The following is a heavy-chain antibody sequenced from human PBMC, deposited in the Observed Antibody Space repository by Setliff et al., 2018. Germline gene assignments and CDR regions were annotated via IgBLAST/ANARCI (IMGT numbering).Heavy chain of an antibody. CDR1: GGSFSAYY. D-gene: IGHD3-22*01. CDR2: INHSGST. J-gene: IGHJ4*02. V-gene: IGHV4-34*01. Sequence: SETLSLTCAVYGGSFSAYYWSWIRQPPGKGLEWIGEINHSGSTNYNPSLKSRVTISVDTSKNQFSLKLSSVTAADTAVYYCASGRGGYYYLTLYYWGQGTLVTVSS. CDR3: ASGRGGYYYLTLYY.